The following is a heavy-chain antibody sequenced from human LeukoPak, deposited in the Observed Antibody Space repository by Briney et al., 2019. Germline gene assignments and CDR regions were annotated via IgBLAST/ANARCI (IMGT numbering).Heavy chain of an antibody. CDR2: IIPIFGTA. D-gene: IGHD2-2*01. V-gene: IGHV1-69*05. J-gene: IGHJ6*03. Sequence: ASVKVSCKASGGTFSSYAISWVRQAPGQGLEWMGGIIPIFGTANYAQKFQGRVAITTDESTSTAYMELSSLRSEDTAVYYCAREYQTHTPYDSHMDVWGKGTTVTVSS. CDR3: AREYQTHTPYDSHMDV. CDR1: GGTFSSYA.